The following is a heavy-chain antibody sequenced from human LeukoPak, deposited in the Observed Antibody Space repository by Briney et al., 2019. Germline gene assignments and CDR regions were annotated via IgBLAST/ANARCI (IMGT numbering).Heavy chain of an antibody. D-gene: IGHD3-16*01. CDR3: ARGLGLDAFGI. CDR2: IYYSGST. V-gene: IGHV4-59*01. J-gene: IGHJ3*02. Sequence: PSETLSLTCTVSGGSISSYYWSWIRQPPGKGLEWIGYIYYSGSTNYNPSLKSRVTISVDTSKNQFSLKLSSVTAADTAVYYCARGLGLDAFGIWGQGTMVTVSS. CDR1: GGSISSYY.